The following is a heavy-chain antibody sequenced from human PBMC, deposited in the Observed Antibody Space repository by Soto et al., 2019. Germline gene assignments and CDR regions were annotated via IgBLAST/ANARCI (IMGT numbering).Heavy chain of an antibody. J-gene: IGHJ4*02. D-gene: IGHD3-16*01. CDR1: GFAFSSYG. Sequence: QVQLVESGGGVVQPGRSLRLSCAATGFAFSSYGMHWVRQAPGKGLEWVTVISYDGSKKYYADSVKGRFTISRDNSKSTLYLQMNSLRADDTAVYYCVKDRVESGLGEVDYWGQGTLVTVSS. V-gene: IGHV3-30*18. CDR3: VKDRVESGLGEVDY. CDR2: ISYDGSKK.